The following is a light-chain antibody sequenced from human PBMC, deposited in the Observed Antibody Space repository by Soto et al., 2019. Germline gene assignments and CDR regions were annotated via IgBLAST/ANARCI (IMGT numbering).Light chain of an antibody. J-gene: IGLJ1*01. CDR1: SSNIGAGYD. Sequence: QSVLTQPPSVSGAPGQRVTISCTGSSSNIGAGYDVHWYQQLPGTAPKLLIYVNSNRPSGVPDRFSGSKSGTSASLAITGLQAEDEADYYCQSYDCSLSGRGVFGTGTKVTVL. V-gene: IGLV1-40*01. CDR3: QSYDCSLSGRGV. CDR2: VNS.